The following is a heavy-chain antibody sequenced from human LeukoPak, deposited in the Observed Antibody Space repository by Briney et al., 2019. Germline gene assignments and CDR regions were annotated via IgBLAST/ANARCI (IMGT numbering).Heavy chain of an antibody. V-gene: IGHV4-39*01. Sequence: SETLSLTCTVSGGSISSSSYYWGWIRQPPGKGLEWIGSIYYSGSTYYNPSLKSRVTISVDTSKNQFSLKLGSVTAADTAVYYCATPGSVLIFAGFDYWGQGTLVTVSS. D-gene: IGHD2-8*01. J-gene: IGHJ4*02. CDR3: ATPGSVLIFAGFDY. CDR2: IYYSGST. CDR1: GGSISSSSYY.